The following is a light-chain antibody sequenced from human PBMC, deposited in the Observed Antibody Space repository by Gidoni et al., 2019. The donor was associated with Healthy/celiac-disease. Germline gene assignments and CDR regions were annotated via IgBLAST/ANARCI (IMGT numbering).Light chain of an antibody. CDR1: QRLLHSNGYNY. CDR3: MQALQTPQYT. Sequence: DVERTEPLFSLRVTPGEPASISCRSSQRLLHSNGYNYLDWYLQRPGQSPQLLIYLGSNRASGVPDRFSGSGSGTDFTLKISRVEAEDVGVYYCMQALQTPQYTFGQXTKLEIK. V-gene: IGKV2-28*01. CDR2: LGS. J-gene: IGKJ2*01.